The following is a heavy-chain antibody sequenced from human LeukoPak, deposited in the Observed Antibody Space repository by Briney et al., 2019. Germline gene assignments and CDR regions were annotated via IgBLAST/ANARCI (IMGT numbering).Heavy chain of an antibody. D-gene: IGHD2-15*01. Sequence: PGGSLRLSCAASGFNFNNYAMHWVRQAPGKGLEWVAAISYDGNDRYYADSVEGRFTISRDNSKNTLYVQMNSLRVEDTAVYYCARGGYGQYYFDHWGQGIVVTVSS. CDR3: ARGGYGQYYFDH. V-gene: IGHV3-30-3*01. CDR2: ISYDGNDR. CDR1: GFNFNNYA. J-gene: IGHJ4*02.